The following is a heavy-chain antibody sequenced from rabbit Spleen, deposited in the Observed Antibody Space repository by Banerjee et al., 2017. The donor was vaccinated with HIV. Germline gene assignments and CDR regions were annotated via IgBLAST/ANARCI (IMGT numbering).Heavy chain of an antibody. J-gene: IGHJ3*01. CDR3: ARYDGHDNYYDL. Sequence: QSLEESGGDLVKPGASLTLTCTASGFDLSSYYYMCWVRQAPGKGLEWIACIYTGSGYTDYASWAKGRFTISKTSSTTVTLQVTSLTAADTATYFCARYDGHDNYYDLWGQGTLVTVS. CDR2: IYTGSGYT. V-gene: IGHV1S40*01. CDR1: GFDLSSYYY. D-gene: IGHD1-1*01.